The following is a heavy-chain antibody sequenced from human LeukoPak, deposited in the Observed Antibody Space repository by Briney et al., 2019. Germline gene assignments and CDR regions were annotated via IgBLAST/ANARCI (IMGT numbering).Heavy chain of an antibody. V-gene: IGHV4-30-4*01. Sequence: PSETLSLTCTVSGGSISSGDYYWSWIRQPPGKGLEWIGYIYYSGSTYYNPSLKSRVTISVDTSKNQFSLKLSSVTAADTAAYYCASIPYYDILTGATSGIYFQHWGQGTLVTVSS. J-gene: IGHJ1*01. CDR1: GGSISSGDYY. CDR2: IYYSGST. D-gene: IGHD3-9*01. CDR3: ASIPYYDILTGATSGIYFQH.